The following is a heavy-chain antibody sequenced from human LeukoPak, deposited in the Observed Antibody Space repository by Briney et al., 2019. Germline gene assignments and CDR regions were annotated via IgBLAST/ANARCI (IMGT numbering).Heavy chain of an antibody. CDR2: ISSSGSTI. J-gene: IGHJ4*02. CDR3: ARDGGRGYCTNGVCYRGFDY. D-gene: IGHD2-8*01. V-gene: IGHV3-48*03. Sequence: PGGSLRLSCAASGFTFSSYEMNWVRQAPGKGLEWVSYISSSGSTIYYADSVKGRFTISRDNAKNSLYLQMNSLRAEATAVYYCARDGGRGYCTNGVCYRGFDYWGQGTLVTVSS. CDR1: GFTFSSYE.